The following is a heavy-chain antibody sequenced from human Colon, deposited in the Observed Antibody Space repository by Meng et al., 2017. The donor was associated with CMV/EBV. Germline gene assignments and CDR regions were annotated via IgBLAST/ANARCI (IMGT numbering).Heavy chain of an antibody. CDR1: GGSISSFY. CDR2: IHDSGNT. Sequence: SETLSLTCTVSGGSISSFYWSWIRQPPGKGLEWIGYIHDSGNTNHNPSLKSRVTISMDTSKKQFSLRLNSVTAADTAVYYCARGSILDYWGQGTVVTVSS. CDR3: ARGSILDY. J-gene: IGHJ4*02. V-gene: IGHV4-59*01.